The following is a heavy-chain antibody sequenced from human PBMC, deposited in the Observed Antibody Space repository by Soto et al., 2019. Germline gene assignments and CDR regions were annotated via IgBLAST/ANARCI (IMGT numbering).Heavy chain of an antibody. J-gene: IGHJ6*02. D-gene: IGHD2-2*01. Sequence: EVQLVESGGGLVKPGGSLRLSCEASGFIFNNAWMNWVRQSPGKGLEWVGHIKSKGDGGTTDYAAPVKGRFIISRDDSKKTLYLQMDSLKTEDTAVYCCTTACGTTCYWSYYGMDVWGQGTTVTVSS. CDR2: IKSKGDGGTT. CDR3: TTACGTTCYWSYYGMDV. V-gene: IGHV3-15*01. CDR1: GFIFNNAW.